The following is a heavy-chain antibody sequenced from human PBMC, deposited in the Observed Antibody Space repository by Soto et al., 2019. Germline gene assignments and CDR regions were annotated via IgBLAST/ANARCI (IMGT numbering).Heavy chain of an antibody. CDR1: GYIFSTYW. CDR3: ARLPSYGCPDS. Sequence: GESLKISCKGFGYIFSTYWIAWARQMPGKGLEWMGIIFVGDSDTRYSPSFKGQVTISADKSIDTAYLEWSSLKASDSAMYYCARLPSYGCPDSWGQGTPVTVSS. CDR2: IFVGDSDT. J-gene: IGHJ4*02. D-gene: IGHD3-10*01. V-gene: IGHV5-51*01.